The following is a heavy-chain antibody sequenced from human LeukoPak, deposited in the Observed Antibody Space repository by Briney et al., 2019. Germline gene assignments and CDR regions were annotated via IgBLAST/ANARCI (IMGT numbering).Heavy chain of an antibody. CDR1: GGTFSSYA. J-gene: IGHJ5*02. D-gene: IGHD3-9*01. CDR2: IIPIFGTA. Sequence: SVKVSCKASGGTFSSYAISWVRQAPGQGLEWMGGIIPIFGTANYAQKFQGRVTITADESTSTAYMELSSLRPEDTAVYYCARDPKSFDWLRVHWFDPWGQGTLVTVSS. CDR3: ARDPKSFDWLRVHWFDP. V-gene: IGHV1-69*01.